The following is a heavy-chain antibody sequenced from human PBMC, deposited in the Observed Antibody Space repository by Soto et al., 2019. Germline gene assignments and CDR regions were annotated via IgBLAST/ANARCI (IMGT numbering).Heavy chain of an antibody. J-gene: IGHJ6*02. CDR2: IIPIFGTA. Sequence: SVKVSCKASGGTFSSYAISWVRQAPGQGLEWMGGIIPIFGTANYAQKFQGRVTITADKSTSTAYMELSSLRSEDTAVYYCARIRQQLVRGYYYYGMDVWGQGTTVTVSS. D-gene: IGHD6-13*01. CDR1: GGTFSSYA. V-gene: IGHV1-69*06. CDR3: ARIRQQLVRGYYYYGMDV.